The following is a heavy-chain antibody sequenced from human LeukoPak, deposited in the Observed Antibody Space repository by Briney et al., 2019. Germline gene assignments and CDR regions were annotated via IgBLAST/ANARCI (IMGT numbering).Heavy chain of an antibody. V-gene: IGHV4-34*01. CDR3: ARLGGGYDSHY. D-gene: IGHD5-12*01. Sequence: SETLSLTCGVYGGSFSGYYWTWIRQPPGKGLEWIGEINHSGITNYNPSLKSRVTISIDTSKSQFSLKLSSVTAADTAVYYCARLGGGYDSHYWGQGTLVTVSS. CDR1: GGSFSGYY. J-gene: IGHJ4*02. CDR2: INHSGIT.